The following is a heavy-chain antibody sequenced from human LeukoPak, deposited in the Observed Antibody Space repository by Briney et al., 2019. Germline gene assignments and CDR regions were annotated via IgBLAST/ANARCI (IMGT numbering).Heavy chain of an antibody. J-gene: IGHJ4*02. V-gene: IGHV3-23*01. Sequence: GESLKISCQGSGYTFTGYYGMNWVRQAPGKGLEWVSGISGSGDRTYYEDSVKGRFTISRDSSKNTLYLQMKSLRAEDTAVYYCARDRNTDFWSGYYTNYFDYWGQGTLVTVSS. CDR2: ISGSGDRT. D-gene: IGHD3-3*01. CDR1: GYTFTGYYG. CDR3: ARDRNTDFWSGYYTNYFDY.